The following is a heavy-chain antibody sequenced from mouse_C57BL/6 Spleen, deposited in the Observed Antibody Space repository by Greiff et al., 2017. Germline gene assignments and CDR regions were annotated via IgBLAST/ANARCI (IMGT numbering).Heavy chain of an antibody. CDR2: IYPRDGST. CDR1: GYTFTDHT. V-gene: IGHV1-78*01. Sequence: QVQLQQSDAELVKPGASVKISCKVSGYTFTDHTIHWMKQRPEQGLEWIGYIYPRDGSTKYNEKFKGKATLTADKSSSTAYMQLNSLTSEDSAVYFWAKNYYDYDEGFAYWGQGTLVTVSA. J-gene: IGHJ3*01. D-gene: IGHD2-4*01. CDR3: AKNYYDYDEGFAY.